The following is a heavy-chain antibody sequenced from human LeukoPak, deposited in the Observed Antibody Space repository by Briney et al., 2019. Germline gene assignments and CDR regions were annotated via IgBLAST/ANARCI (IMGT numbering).Heavy chain of an antibody. CDR3: ARGYYYDSSGYLGAFDI. J-gene: IGHJ3*02. CDR1: GGSISSSSYY. CDR2: IYYSGST. V-gene: IGHV4-39*07. Sequence: PSETLSLTCTVSGGSISSSSYYWGWIRQPPGKGLEWIGSIYYSGSTYYKSSLKSRVTVSVGTSKNQFSLKLSSVTAADTAVYYCARGYYYDSSGYLGAFDIWGQGTMVTVSS. D-gene: IGHD3-22*01.